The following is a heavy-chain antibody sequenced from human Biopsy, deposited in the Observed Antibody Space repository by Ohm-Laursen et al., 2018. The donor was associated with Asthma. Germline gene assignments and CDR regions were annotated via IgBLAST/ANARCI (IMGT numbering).Heavy chain of an antibody. J-gene: IGHJ3*02. CDR2: ISSDGHNK. CDR1: GFTVSRDH. Sequence: SLRLSCAASGFTVSRDHMFWVRQGPGKGLEWVALISSDGHNKYYKDSVKGRFTISRDNSKLRLYLEINSLRVEDSAVYYCARESGQDSGGTGAFDRWGQGIMVAVSS. CDR3: ARESGQDSGGTGAFDR. V-gene: IGHV3-30*03. D-gene: IGHD4-23*01.